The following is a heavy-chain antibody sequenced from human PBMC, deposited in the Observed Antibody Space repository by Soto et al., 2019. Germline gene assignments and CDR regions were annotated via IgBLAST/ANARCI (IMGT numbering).Heavy chain of an antibody. J-gene: IGHJ4*02. CDR3: AKMVGATLVDH. D-gene: IGHD1-26*01. CDR2: IHHSGST. CDR1: GASISSTSSGDW. Sequence: QVQLQESGPGLVKPSGTLSLTCTVSGASISSTSSGDWWSWVRQPPGKGLEWIGEIHHSGSTNYSPSLKSRVTMSVDKSKNQFSLRLSSVTAADTAVYYCAKMVGATLVDHWGQGTLVTVSS. V-gene: IGHV4-4*02.